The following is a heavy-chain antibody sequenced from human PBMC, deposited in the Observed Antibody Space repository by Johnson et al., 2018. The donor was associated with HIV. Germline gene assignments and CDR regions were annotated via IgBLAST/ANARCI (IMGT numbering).Heavy chain of an antibody. Sequence: EVQLVESGGGLVQPGRSLRLSCAASGFTFDDYAMHWVRQAPGKGLEWVSGISWNSGSIGYADSVKGRFTISRDNAKNSLYLQMNSLRAEDTALYYCAKEESGVNAFDIWGQGTMVTVSS. V-gene: IGHV3-9*01. J-gene: IGHJ3*02. CDR3: AKEESGVNAFDI. CDR1: GFTFDDYA. CDR2: ISWNSGSI. D-gene: IGHD5-12*01.